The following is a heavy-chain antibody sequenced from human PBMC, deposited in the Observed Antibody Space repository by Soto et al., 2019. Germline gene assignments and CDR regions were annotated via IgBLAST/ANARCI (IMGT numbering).Heavy chain of an antibody. Sequence: EVQLLESGGGLVQPGGSLRLSCAASGFTFSSYAMNWVRQAPGKGLEWVSVISGSGDSTYYADSVKGRFTISRDNSKNTLYLQMNSLRDDDTAVYYCARRSSGWYFDYWGQGTLVTVSS. CDR1: GFTFSSYA. CDR3: ARRSSGWYFDY. V-gene: IGHV3-23*01. CDR2: ISGSGDST. D-gene: IGHD6-19*01. J-gene: IGHJ4*02.